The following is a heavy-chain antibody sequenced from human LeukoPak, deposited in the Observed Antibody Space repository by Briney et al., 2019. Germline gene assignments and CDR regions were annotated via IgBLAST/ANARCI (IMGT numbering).Heavy chain of an antibody. CDR1: GGTFSSYA. D-gene: IGHD3-3*01. Sequence: GASVKVSCKASGGTFSSYAISWVRQAPGQGLEWMGGIIPIFGTANYAQKFQGRVTITADESTSTAYMELSSLRSEDTAVYYCARFGGHGPYDFWSGYPDYWGQGTLVTVSS. CDR2: IIPIFGTA. J-gene: IGHJ4*02. CDR3: ARFGGHGPYDFWSGYPDY. V-gene: IGHV1-69*13.